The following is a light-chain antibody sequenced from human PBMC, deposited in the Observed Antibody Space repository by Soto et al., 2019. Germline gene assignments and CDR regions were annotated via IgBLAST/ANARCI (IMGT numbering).Light chain of an antibody. CDR2: WAS. J-gene: IGKJ1*01. CDR1: QSILYSSNNKNY. V-gene: IGKV4-1*01. CDR3: QQYYSAPWT. Sequence: DIVMTQSPDSLAMSLGERATINCKSSQSILYSSNNKNYLAWYQQKPGQPPKLLIYWASTRESGVPDRFSGSGSVTDFTLTISSLQAEDVAVYYCQQYYSAPWTFGQGTKVEIK.